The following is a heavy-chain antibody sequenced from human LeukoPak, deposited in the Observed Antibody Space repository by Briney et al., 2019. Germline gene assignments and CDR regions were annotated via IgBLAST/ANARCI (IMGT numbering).Heavy chain of an antibody. V-gene: IGHV4-4*07. CDR1: GGSISNNF. CDR3: ARDKPGDHVERPADRFDY. J-gene: IGHJ4*02. CDR2: IYTSGST. Sequence: SETLSLTCTVSGGSISNNFWVWIRQPAGKGLEWIGRIYTSGSTIYNPSLKSRVTMSVDTSKNQFSLNLSSVTAADTAVYYCARDKPGDHVERPADRFDYWGQGTLVTVFS. D-gene: IGHD2-2*01.